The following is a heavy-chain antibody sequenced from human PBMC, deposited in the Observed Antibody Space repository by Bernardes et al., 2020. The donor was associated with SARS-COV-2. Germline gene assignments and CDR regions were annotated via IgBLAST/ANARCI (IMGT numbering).Heavy chain of an antibody. CDR2: INYSGST. CDR3: ASGRITIFGVVTQLYFQH. CDR1: GASISSYY. J-gene: IGHJ1*01. Sequence: SETLSLTCTVSGASISSYYWSWIRQPPGKGLEWIGYINYSGSTNYNPSLKSRLTISVATSKNQFSLKLTSVTAADTAVYYCASGRITIFGVVTQLYFQHWGQGTLVTVSS. D-gene: IGHD3-3*01. V-gene: IGHV4-59*08.